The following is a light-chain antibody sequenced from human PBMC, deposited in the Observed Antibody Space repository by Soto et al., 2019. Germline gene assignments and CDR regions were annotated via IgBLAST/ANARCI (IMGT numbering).Light chain of an antibody. CDR3: QQYGTSPYT. CDR1: QSVYSDY. V-gene: IGKV3-20*01. CDR2: GAS. Sequence: EVVLMQSPGSLSLSPGDRATLSCRASQSVYSDYLAWYQQKPGQAPRLLIYGASSRATGIPVRFSGSGSGTDFILTISSLEPEDFAVYSCQQYGTSPYTFGQGTKVESK. J-gene: IGKJ2*01.